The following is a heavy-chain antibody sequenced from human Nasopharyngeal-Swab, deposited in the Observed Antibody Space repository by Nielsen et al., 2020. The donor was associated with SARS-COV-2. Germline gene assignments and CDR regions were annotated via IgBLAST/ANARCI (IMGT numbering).Heavy chain of an antibody. Sequence: ETLSLTCAASGFTFSSYWMHWVRQAPGKGLVWVSRINSDGSSTSYADSVKGRFTISRDNAKNTLYLQMNSLRAEDTAVYYCARATWLSSMDVWGQGTTVTVSS. V-gene: IGHV3-74*01. CDR3: ARATWLSSMDV. CDR1: GFTFSSYW. CDR2: INSDGSST. J-gene: IGHJ6*02. D-gene: IGHD3-22*01.